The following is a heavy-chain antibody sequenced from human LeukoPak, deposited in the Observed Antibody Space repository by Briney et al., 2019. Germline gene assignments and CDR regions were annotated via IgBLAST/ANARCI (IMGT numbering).Heavy chain of an antibody. Sequence: SETLSLTCTVSGGSISSYYWSWIRQPPGKGLEWIGYIYYSGSTNYNPSLKSRVTISVDTSKNQFSLKLSSVTAADTAVYYCARTSRHSTEDYWGQGTLVTVSS. D-gene: IGHD2-2*01. V-gene: IGHV4-59*01. CDR2: IYYSGST. J-gene: IGHJ4*02. CDR1: GGSISSYY. CDR3: ARTSRHSTEDY.